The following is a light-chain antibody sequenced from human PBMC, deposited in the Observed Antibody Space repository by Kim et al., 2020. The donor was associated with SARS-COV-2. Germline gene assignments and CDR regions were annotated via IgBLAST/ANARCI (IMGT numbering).Light chain of an antibody. CDR1: QDIRND. Sequence: DIQMTQSPSSLSASVGDRVTITCRASQDIRNDLGRYQQRSGKAPKRLIHGASGFQTGVPSRFSGSGSGTEFTLTISGLQPEDFATYYCLQHNSYPRTFGGGTKVDIK. J-gene: IGKJ4*01. V-gene: IGKV1-17*01. CDR3: LQHNSYPRT. CDR2: GAS.